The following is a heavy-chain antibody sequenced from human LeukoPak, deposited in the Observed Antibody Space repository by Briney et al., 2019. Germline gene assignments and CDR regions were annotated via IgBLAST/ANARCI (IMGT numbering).Heavy chain of an antibody. CDR1: GGTFSSYA. Sequence: ASVKVSCKASGGTFSSYAISWVRQAPGQGLEWMGGIIPIFGTANYAQKFQGRVTITADKSTSTAYMELSSLRSEDTAVYYCASGLSGGSYYYYYYMDVWGKGTTVTVSS. CDR2: IIPIFGTA. CDR3: ASGLSGGSYYYYYYMDV. D-gene: IGHD1-26*01. V-gene: IGHV1-69*06. J-gene: IGHJ6*03.